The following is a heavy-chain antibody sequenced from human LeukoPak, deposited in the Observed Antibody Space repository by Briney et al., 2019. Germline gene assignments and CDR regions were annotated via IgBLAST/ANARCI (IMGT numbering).Heavy chain of an antibody. CDR1: GYTFTSYD. CDR3: ARGSSITIFGVVITAAFDI. V-gene: IGHV1-8*01. Sequence: ASVKVSCKASGYTFTSYDINWVRQATGQGLEWMGWMNPNSGNTGYAQKFQGRVTMTRNTSISTAYMELSSLRSEDTAVYYCARGSSITIFGVVITAAFDIWSQGTMVTVSS. J-gene: IGHJ3*02. D-gene: IGHD3-3*01. CDR2: MNPNSGNT.